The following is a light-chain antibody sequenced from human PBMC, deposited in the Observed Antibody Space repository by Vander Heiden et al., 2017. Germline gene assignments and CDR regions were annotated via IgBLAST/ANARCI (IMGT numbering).Light chain of an antibody. CDR1: QSVSSY. CDR2: DAS. Sequence: ELVLTQSPATPSLSLGERATLSCTASQSVSSYLAWYQQKPGQAPRLLIYDASNRATGIPARFSGSGSGTDFTLTISSLEPEDFAVYYCQQRSNCPLTFGGGTKVEIK. V-gene: IGKV3-11*01. J-gene: IGKJ4*01. CDR3: QQRSNCPLT.